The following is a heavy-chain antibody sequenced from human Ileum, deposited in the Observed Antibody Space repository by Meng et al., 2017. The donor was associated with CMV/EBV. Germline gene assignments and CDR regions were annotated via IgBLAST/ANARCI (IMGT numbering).Heavy chain of an antibody. CDR2: IFYSGST. Sequence: SETLSLTCTVSGSSVSISRFFWGWLRQSPGKGLEWIGNIFYSGSTYYNPPLKSRVTITVDTSKDQFSLRLSSVTATDTAVYYCARQNSYYDSLTGYYRPAGLDYWGQGTLVTVSS. CDR1: GSSVSISRFF. D-gene: IGHD3-9*01. V-gene: IGHV4-39*01. CDR3: ARQNSYYDSLTGYYRPAGLDY. J-gene: IGHJ4*02.